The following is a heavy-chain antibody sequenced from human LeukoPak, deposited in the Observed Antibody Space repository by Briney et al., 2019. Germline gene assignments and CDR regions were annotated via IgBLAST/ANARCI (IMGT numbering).Heavy chain of an antibody. CDR2: IKQDGSEK. V-gene: IGHV3-7*04. D-gene: IGHD5-24*01. CDR1: GFTFSSYG. Sequence: GGSLRLSCAASGFTFSSYGMNWVRQAPGKGLEWVANIKQDGSEKYYVDSVKGRFTISRDNAKKSLYLQMNSLRAEDTAVYYCARETGMANLDYWGQGTLVTVSS. J-gene: IGHJ4*02. CDR3: ARETGMANLDY.